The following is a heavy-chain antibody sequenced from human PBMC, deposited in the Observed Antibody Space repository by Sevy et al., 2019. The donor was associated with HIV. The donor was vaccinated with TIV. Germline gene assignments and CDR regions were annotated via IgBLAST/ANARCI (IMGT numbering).Heavy chain of an antibody. J-gene: IGHJ4*02. CDR2: ISGSGGST. Sequence: GGSLRLSCAASGFTFSSYAMSWVRQAPGKGLEWVSAISGSGGSTYYADSVKGRFTISRDNSKNTLYLQMNSLRVEDSAVYFCAKDRVTVFGVVVTFDSWGQGTLVTVSS. CDR3: AKDRVTVFGVVVTFDS. CDR1: GFTFSSYA. V-gene: IGHV3-23*01. D-gene: IGHD3-3*01.